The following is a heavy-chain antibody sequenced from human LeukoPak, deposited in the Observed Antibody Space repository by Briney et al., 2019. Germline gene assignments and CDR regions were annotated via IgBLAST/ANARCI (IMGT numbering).Heavy chain of an antibody. CDR3: VRDDRSDSGYYYDNY. CDR2: IKQDGSET. V-gene: IGHV3-7*01. J-gene: IGHJ4*02. D-gene: IGHD3-16*01. Sequence: GGSLRLSCAASGFRFINYWMGWVRQAPGKGLEYVGNIKQDGSETYYVDSLRGRFTISRDNAKNSLYLQMNSLRVEDTAVYYCVRDDRSDSGYYYDNYWGQGTLVSVSS. CDR1: GFRFINYW.